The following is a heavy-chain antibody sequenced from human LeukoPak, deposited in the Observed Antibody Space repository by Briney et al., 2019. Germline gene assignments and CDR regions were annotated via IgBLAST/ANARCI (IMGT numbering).Heavy chain of an antibody. Sequence: PSETLSLTCTVSGGSISSSSYYWGWIRQPPGKGLEWIGSIYYSGSTYYNPSLKSRVTISVDTSKNQFSLKLSSVTAADTAVYYCAREGYYDSSGYYPPYYYYGMDVWGQGTTVTVSS. J-gene: IGHJ6*02. CDR3: AREGYYDSSGYYPPYYYYGMDV. V-gene: IGHV4-39*07. CDR2: IYYSGST. CDR1: GGSISSSSYY. D-gene: IGHD3-22*01.